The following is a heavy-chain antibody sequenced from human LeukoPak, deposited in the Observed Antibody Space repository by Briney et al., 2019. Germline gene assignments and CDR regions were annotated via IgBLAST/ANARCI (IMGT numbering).Heavy chain of an antibody. CDR3: ASAYSNYIYYFDY. Sequence: SVKVSCKASGGTFGSYAISWVRQAPGQGLEWMGGIIPIFGTANYAQKFQGRVTITADESTSTAYMELSSLRSEDTAAYYCASAYSNYIYYFDYWGQGTLVTVSS. V-gene: IGHV1-69*13. J-gene: IGHJ4*02. D-gene: IGHD4-11*01. CDR2: IIPIFGTA. CDR1: GGTFGSYA.